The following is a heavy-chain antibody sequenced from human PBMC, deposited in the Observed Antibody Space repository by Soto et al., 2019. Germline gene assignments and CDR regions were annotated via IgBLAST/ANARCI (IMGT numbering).Heavy chain of an antibody. CDR1: GGSISSYY. Sequence: PSETLSLTCTVSGGSISSYYWSWIRQPPGKGLEWIGYIYYSGSTNYNPSLKSRVTISVDTSKNTMYLQMNSLRAEDTAVYYCAKDNYLPQYSSSWTDYWGQGTLVTVSS. J-gene: IGHJ4*02. V-gene: IGHV4-59*12. D-gene: IGHD6-13*01. CDR2: IYYSGST. CDR3: AKDNYLPQYSSSWTDY.